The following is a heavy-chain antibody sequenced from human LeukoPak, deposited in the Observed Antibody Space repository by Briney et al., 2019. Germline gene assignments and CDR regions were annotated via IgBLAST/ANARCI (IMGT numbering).Heavy chain of an antibody. CDR2: ISAYNGNT. Sequence: ASVKVSCKASGYTFTGYFMHWVRQAPGQGLEWMGWISAYNGNTNYAQKLQGRVTMTTDTSTSTAYMELRSLRSDDTAVYYCARGQVVVAANGFDYWGQGTLVTVSS. D-gene: IGHD2-15*01. CDR3: ARGQVVVAANGFDY. CDR1: GYTFTGYF. V-gene: IGHV1-18*04. J-gene: IGHJ4*02.